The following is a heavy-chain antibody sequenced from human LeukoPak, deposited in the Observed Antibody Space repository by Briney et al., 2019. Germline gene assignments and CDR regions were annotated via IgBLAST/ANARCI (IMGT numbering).Heavy chain of an antibody. CDR2: INHSGST. V-gene: IGHV4-39*07. D-gene: IGHD3-16*01. J-gene: IGHJ4*02. Sequence: SETLSLTCTVSGDSISGTSHFWDWIRQPPGKGLEWIGEINHSGSTNYNPSLKSRVTISVDTSKNQFSLKLSSVTAADTAVYYCARENLGGSYVRYWGQGTLVTVSS. CDR3: ARENLGGSYVRY. CDR1: GDSISGTSHF.